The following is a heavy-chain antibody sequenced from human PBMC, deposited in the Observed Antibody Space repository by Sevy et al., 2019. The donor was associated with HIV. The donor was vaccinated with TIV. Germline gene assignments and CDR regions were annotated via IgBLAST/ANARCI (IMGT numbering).Heavy chain of an antibody. CDR2: ISSSGSTI. V-gene: IGHV3-11*01. D-gene: IGHD3-22*01. CDR3: ARARSLGYYDSSGYHFDY. J-gene: IGHJ4*02. Sequence: GGSLRLSCAASGFTFSDYYMSWIRQAPGKGLEWVSYISSSGSTIYYADFVKGRFTISRDNAKNSLYLQMNSLRAEDTAVYYCARARSLGYYDSSGYHFDYWGQGTLVTVSS. CDR1: GFTFSDYY.